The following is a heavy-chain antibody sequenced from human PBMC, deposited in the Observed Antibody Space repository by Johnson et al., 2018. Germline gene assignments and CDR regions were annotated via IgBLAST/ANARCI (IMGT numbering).Heavy chain of an antibody. CDR2: IGSSGNPI. V-gene: IGHV3-48*02. D-gene: IGHD6-13*01. CDR3: ARRLGSRSEFY. Sequence: VQLVQSGGGLVQPGGSLRLSCAASGFTFSDCPMNWVRQAPGKGLEWISFIGSSGNPIYYADSVKGRLTISRDNAKNSLYLQMNSLREEDTAVYYCARRLGSRSEFYWGQGSLVTVS. CDR1: GFTFSDCP. J-gene: IGHJ4*02.